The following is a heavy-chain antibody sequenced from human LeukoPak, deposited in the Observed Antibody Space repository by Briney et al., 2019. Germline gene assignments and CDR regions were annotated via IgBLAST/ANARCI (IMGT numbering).Heavy chain of an antibody. J-gene: IGHJ4*02. CDR3: ASGIAAAGPFY. Sequence: GGSLRLSCAASGFTFSSYWMHWVRQAPGKGLVWVSRINSDGSSTSYADSVKGRLTISRDNAKNTLYLQMNSLRAEDTAVYYCASGIAAAGPFYWGQGTLVTVSS. D-gene: IGHD6-13*01. CDR1: GFTFSSYW. V-gene: IGHV3-74*01. CDR2: INSDGSST.